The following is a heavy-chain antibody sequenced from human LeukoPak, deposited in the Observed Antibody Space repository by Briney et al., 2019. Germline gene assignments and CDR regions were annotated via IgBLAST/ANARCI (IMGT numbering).Heavy chain of an antibody. D-gene: IGHD6-19*01. CDR1: GGTFSSYA. CDR2: IIPIFGTA. V-gene: IGHV1-69*13. CDR3: ARRLVRGGYYYYGMDV. Sequence: GASVKVSCKASGGTFSSYAISWVRQAPGQGLEWMGGIIPIFGTANYAQKFQGRVTITADESTSTAYMELSSLRSEDTAVYYCARRLVRGGYYYYGMDVWGQGTTVTVSS. J-gene: IGHJ6*02.